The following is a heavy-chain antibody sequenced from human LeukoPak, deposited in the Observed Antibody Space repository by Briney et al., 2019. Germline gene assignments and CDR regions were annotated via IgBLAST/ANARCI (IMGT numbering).Heavy chain of an antibody. CDR3: ARTAAGTLSPLGY. CDR2: SIGSGGSA. D-gene: IGHD6-13*01. J-gene: IGHJ4*02. CDR1: GFTFSTYT. V-gene: IGHV3-23*01. Sequence: PGGSLRLSCVASGFTFSTYTMNWIRQAPGKGLEWVSGSIGSGGSAFYADSVKGRFTISRDNSKNTLYLQMNSLRAEDTAVYYCARTAAGTLSPLGYWGQGTLVTVSS.